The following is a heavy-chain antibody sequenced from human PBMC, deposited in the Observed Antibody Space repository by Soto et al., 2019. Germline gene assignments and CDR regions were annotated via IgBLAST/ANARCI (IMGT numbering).Heavy chain of an antibody. D-gene: IGHD3-3*01. CDR2: ISGSGGST. V-gene: IGHV3-23*01. CDR3: AKVEDLEWLSVPLYYYYYMDV. CDR1: GFTFSSYA. J-gene: IGHJ6*03. Sequence: EVQLLESGGGLVQPGGSLRLSCAASGFTFSSYAMSWVRQAPGKGLEWVSAISGSGGSTYYADSVKGRFTISRDNSKNTLYLQMNSLRAEDTAVYYCAKVEDLEWLSVPLYYYYYMDVWGKGTTVTVSS.